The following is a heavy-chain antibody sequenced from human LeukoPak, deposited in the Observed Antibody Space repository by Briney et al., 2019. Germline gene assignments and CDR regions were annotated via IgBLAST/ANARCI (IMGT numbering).Heavy chain of an antibody. V-gene: IGHV3-23*01. CDR1: GFTFSSYA. CDR3: AKGGRAAAGTGDYFDY. D-gene: IGHD6-13*01. Sequence: GGSLRLSCAASGFTFSSYAMSWVRQAPGKGLEWVSAISGSGGSTYYADSVKGRFTISRDNSKNTLYLQMNSLRAEDTAVHYCAKGGRAAAGTGDYFDYWGQGTLVTVSS. J-gene: IGHJ4*02. CDR2: ISGSGGST.